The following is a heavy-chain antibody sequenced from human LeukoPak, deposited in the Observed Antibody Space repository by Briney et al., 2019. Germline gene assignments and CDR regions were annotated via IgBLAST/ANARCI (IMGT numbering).Heavy chain of an antibody. J-gene: IGHJ4*02. D-gene: IGHD1-26*01. Sequence: GGSLRLSCAASGFTFDDYAMHWVRQAPGKGLEWVAFIRYDGGKKYYADSVKGRFTISRDNSKNTLYLQMNSLRAEDTAVYYCAKSPVSGSYFTDYWGQGTLVTVSS. V-gene: IGHV3-30*02. CDR3: AKSPVSGSYFTDY. CDR1: GFTFDDYA. CDR2: IRYDGGKK.